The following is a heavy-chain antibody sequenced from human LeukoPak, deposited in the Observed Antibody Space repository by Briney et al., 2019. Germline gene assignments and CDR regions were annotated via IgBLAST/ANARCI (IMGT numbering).Heavy chain of an antibody. Sequence: GGSLRLSCAASGFTFSSYSMNWVRQAPGKGLEWVSHITASGIAMFYADSVKGRFTISRDNAKNSLYLQMNSLRDEDTAAYYCASSGSYRFDYWGQGTLVTVSS. J-gene: IGHJ4*02. CDR2: ITASGIAM. D-gene: IGHD1-26*01. CDR1: GFTFSSYS. V-gene: IGHV3-48*02. CDR3: ASSGSYRFDY.